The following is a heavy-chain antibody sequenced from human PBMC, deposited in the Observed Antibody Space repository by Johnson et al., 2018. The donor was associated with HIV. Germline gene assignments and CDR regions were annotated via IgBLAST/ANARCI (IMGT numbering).Heavy chain of an antibody. CDR2: INWNSGTV. CDR3: AREHPITMIVVASKGDAFDI. CDR1: GFTFSSYA. D-gene: IGHD3-22*01. J-gene: IGHJ3*02. V-gene: IGHV3-9*01. Sequence: VQLVESGGGVVQPGRSLRLSCAASGFTFSSYAMHWVRQAPGKGLEWVSGINWNSGTVAYVDSVKGRFTIARDNAKNSLYLQMNSLRAEDTAVYYCAREHPITMIVVASKGDAFDIWGQGTMVTVSS.